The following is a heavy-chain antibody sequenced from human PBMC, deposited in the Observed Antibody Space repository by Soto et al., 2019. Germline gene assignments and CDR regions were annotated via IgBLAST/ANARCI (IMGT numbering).Heavy chain of an antibody. CDR2: IYYIGST. V-gene: IGHV4-59*08. CDR3: ARHAAAAGRYYYYYMDV. J-gene: IGHJ6*03. Sequence: QVQLQESGPGLVKPSETLSLTCTVSGGSISSYYWSWIRQPPAKGLEWIGYIYYIGSTNYNPSLKSRVTISVDTSKTQFSLKLSSATAADTAVYYCARHAAAAGRYYYYYMDVWGKGTTVTVSS. D-gene: IGHD6-13*01. CDR1: GGSISSYY.